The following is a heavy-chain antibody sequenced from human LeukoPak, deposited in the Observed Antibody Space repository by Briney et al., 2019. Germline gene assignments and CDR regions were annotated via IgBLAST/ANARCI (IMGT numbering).Heavy chain of an antibody. V-gene: IGHV4-59*01. Sequence: PSETLSLTCTVSGGSISGYYWSWIRQPPGKGLEWIGYISYSGSTNFNPSLKSRVTISVDTSKNQFSLKLSSVTAADTAVYYCAREGTAGTNLNWFDPWGQGTLATVSS. CDR3: AREGTAGTNLNWFDP. CDR2: ISYSGST. J-gene: IGHJ5*02. CDR1: GGSISGYY. D-gene: IGHD1-1*01.